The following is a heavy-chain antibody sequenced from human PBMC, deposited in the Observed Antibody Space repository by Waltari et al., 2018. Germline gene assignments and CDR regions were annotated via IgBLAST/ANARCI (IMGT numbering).Heavy chain of an antibody. CDR2: IYTSGNT. V-gene: IGHV4-4*07. Sequence: QVQLQESGPGLVKPSETLSLTCTVPGGSISSYYWSWIRQPAGKGREWIGRIYTSGNTNYNPARKSRVTMSVDTSKNQFSLKLSSVTAADTAVYYCARGWSSSWYFDYWGQGTLVTVSS. D-gene: IGHD6-13*01. J-gene: IGHJ4*02. CDR1: GGSISSYY. CDR3: ARGWSSSWYFDY.